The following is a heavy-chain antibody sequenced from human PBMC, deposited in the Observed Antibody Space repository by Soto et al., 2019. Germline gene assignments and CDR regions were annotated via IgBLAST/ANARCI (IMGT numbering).Heavy chain of an antibody. D-gene: IGHD3-10*01. V-gene: IGHV1-2*04. CDR2: INPNSGGT. J-gene: IGHJ3*02. CDR3: ARGGILLWFGALLEPAGAFDI. Sequence: ASVKVSCKASGYTFTGYYMHWVRQAPGQGLEWMGWINPNSGGTNYAQKFQGWVTMTRDTSISTAYMELSRLRSDDTAVYYCARGGILLWFGALLEPAGAFDIWGQGTMVTVSS. CDR1: GYTFTGYY.